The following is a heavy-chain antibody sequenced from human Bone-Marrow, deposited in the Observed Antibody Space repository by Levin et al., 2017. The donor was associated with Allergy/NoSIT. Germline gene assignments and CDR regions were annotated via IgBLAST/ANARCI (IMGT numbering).Heavy chain of an antibody. J-gene: IGHJ6*02. D-gene: IGHD6-19*01. Sequence: PGGSLRLSCAASGFISGSYAMSWVRQAPGKGLEWVSAISGSGAGTNYADPVKGRFTISRDNSKNTLYLQMNSLRAEDTAGYYCAKDMYSSGWYPRGGMDVWGQGTTVTVSS. CDR3: AKDMYSSGWYPRGGMDV. CDR1: GFISGSYA. V-gene: IGHV3-23*01. CDR2: ISGSGAGT.